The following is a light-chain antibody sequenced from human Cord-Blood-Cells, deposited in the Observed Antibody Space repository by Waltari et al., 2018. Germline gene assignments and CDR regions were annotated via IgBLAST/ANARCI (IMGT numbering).Light chain of an antibody. CDR1: QSVSSN. Sequence: EILMTQSPATLPVSPGERATLSCRASQSVSSNFAWYQQKPGQAPRPLIYGASTRATGIPARFSGSGSGTEFTLTISSLQSEDFAVYYCQQYNNWPPLTFGGGTKVEIK. CDR2: GAS. V-gene: IGKV3-15*01. J-gene: IGKJ4*01. CDR3: QQYNNWPPLT.